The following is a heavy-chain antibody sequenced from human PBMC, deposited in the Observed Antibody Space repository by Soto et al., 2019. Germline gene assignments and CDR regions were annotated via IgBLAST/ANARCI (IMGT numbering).Heavy chain of an antibody. J-gene: IGHJ3*02. V-gene: IGHV4-4*07. Sequence: QVQLQESGPGLVKPSETLSLTCTVSGGSISSYYWSWIRQPAGKGLEWIGRIYTSGSTNYNPSLKSRVTMSVDTSKNQFSLKLSSVTAADTAVYYCARDRGYSGYESFDAFDIWGQGTMVTVSS. CDR1: GGSISSYY. D-gene: IGHD5-12*01. CDR3: ARDRGYSGYESFDAFDI. CDR2: IYTSGST.